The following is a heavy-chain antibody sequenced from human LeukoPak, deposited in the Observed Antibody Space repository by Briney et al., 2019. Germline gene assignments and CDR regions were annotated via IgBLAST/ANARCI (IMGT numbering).Heavy chain of an antibody. Sequence: ASVKVSCKASGYTFTGYYMHWVRQAPGQGLEWMGWINPNSGGTNYAQKFQGRVTMTRDTSISTAYMELSRLRSDDTAVYYCARGGRDILTGWEYNWFDPWGQGTLVTVSS. V-gene: IGHV1-2*02. CDR3: ARGGRDILTGWEYNWFDP. CDR1: GYTFTGYY. D-gene: IGHD3-9*01. CDR2: INPNSGGT. J-gene: IGHJ5*02.